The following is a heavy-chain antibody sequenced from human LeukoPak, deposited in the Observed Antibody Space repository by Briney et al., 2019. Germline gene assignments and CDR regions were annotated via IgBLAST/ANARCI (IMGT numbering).Heavy chain of an antibody. CDR3: ARDRAMDIVVVPAAIPEGMDV. D-gene: IGHD2-2*02. V-gene: IGHV1-2*02. CDR2: INPNSGGT. CDR1: GYTFTGYY. Sequence: ASVKVSCKASGYTFTGYYMHWVRQAPGQGLEWMGWINPNSGGTNYAQKFQGRVTMTRDTSISTAYMELSRLRSDDTAVYYCARDRAMDIVVVPAAIPEGMDVWGQGTTVTVSS. J-gene: IGHJ6*02.